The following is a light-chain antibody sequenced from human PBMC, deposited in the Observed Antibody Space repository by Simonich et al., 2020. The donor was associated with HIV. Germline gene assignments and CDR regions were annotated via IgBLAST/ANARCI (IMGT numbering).Light chain of an antibody. V-gene: IGLV2-14*01. CDR2: DVT. J-gene: IGLJ3*02. CDR1: SSDVGGYNY. CDR3: SSYTSSSTWV. Sequence: QSALTQPASVSGSPGQSITIPGPGTSSDVGGYNYVSWYQPHPGKAPKLMIYDVTKLPSGVSNRFSGSKSGNTASLTISGLQAEDEADYYCSSYTSSSTWVFGGGTKLTVL.